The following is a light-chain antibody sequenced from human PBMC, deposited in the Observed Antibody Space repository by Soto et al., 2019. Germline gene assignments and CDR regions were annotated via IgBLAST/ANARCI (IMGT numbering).Light chain of an antibody. V-gene: IGKV3-20*01. CDR3: QQYGTSPWT. CDR1: QRGSSTY. Sequence: EIVLTQTAGIPSLSPGERATLSCEASQRGSSTYLAWYQQIPGQAPRLLIYGAPSRATGIPDRFSGSGSGTDFTLTISRLEPEDVAVYYCQQYGTSPWTFGQGPNVDTK. CDR2: GAP. J-gene: IGKJ1*01.